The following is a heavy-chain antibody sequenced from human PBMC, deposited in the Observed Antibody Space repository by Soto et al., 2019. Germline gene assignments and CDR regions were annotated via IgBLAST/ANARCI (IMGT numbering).Heavy chain of an antibody. CDR3: ARGSLSLYYYYGMDV. CDR1: GGSISSGGYS. V-gene: IGHV4-30-2*01. D-gene: IGHD3-16*02. Sequence: QLQLQESGSGLVKPSQTLSLTCAVSGGSISSGGYSWSWIRQPPGKGLEWIGYIYHSGSTYYNPSLKSRVTISVDRSKNQFSLKLSSVTAADMAVYYCARGSLSLYYYYGMDVWGQGTTVTVSS. CDR2: IYHSGST. J-gene: IGHJ6*02.